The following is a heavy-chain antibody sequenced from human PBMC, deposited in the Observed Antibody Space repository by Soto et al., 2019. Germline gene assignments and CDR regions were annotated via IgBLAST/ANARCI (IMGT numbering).Heavy chain of an antibody. J-gene: IGHJ4*02. V-gene: IGHV3-11*01. Sequence: PGGSLRLSCAASGFTFSDYYMSWIRQAPGKGLEWVSYISSSGSTIYYADSVKGRFTISRDNAKYSLYLQMNSLRAEDTAVYYCARVVTDYGDYLLAFDYWGQGTLVTVSS. CDR2: ISSSGSTI. D-gene: IGHD4-17*01. CDR1: GFTFSDYY. CDR3: ARVVTDYGDYLLAFDY.